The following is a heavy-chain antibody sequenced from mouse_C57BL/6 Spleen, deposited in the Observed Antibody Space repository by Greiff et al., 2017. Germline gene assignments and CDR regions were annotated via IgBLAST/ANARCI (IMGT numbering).Heavy chain of an antibody. V-gene: IGHV2-2*01. CDR1: GFSLTSYG. Sequence: VQLQQSGPGLVQPSQSLSITCTVSGFSLTSYGVHWVRQSPGKGLEWLGVICSGGSTDYNAAFISSLSISKDNSKSQFFFKMNSLQADDTAIYYCARNLYAITEYFDVWGTGTTVTVSS. J-gene: IGHJ1*03. D-gene: IGHD2-4*01. CDR2: ICSGGST. CDR3: ARNLYAITEYFDV.